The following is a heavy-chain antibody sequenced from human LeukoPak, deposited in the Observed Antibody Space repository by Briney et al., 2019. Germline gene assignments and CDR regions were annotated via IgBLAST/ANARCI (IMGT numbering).Heavy chain of an antibody. CDR3: ARGRGIAAAGTPAFDY. CDR1: GFTFSSYS. Sequence: GGSLRLSCAASGFTFSSYSMNWVRQAPGKGLEWVSSISSSSSYIYYADSVKGRFTISRDNAKNSLYLQMNSLRAEDTAVYYCARGRGIAAAGTPAFDYWGQGTLVTVSS. CDR2: ISSSSSYI. V-gene: IGHV3-21*01. J-gene: IGHJ4*02. D-gene: IGHD6-13*01.